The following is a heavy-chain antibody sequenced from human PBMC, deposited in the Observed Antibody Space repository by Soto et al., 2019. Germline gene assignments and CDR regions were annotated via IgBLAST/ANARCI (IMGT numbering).Heavy chain of an antibody. CDR1: GGTFSRYA. J-gene: IGHJ6*01. Sequence: VKISCKASGGTFSRYAISWVRQAPGQGLEWMGGIIPIFGTANYAQKFQGRVTITADESTSTAYMELSSLRSEDTAVYYCARDGLYCCSTSCLPSLHGMDVWGEGTTVTASS. D-gene: IGHD2-2*01. CDR2: IIPIFGTA. CDR3: ARDGLYCCSTSCLPSLHGMDV. V-gene: IGHV1-69*13.